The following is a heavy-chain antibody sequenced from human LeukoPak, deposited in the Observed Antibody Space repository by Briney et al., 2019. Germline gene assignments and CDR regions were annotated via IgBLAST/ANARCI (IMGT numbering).Heavy chain of an antibody. CDR2: TSSSGSTI. D-gene: IGHD2-15*01. V-gene: IGHV3-11*04. CDR3: AREGCSGGSCYYNYYYMDV. J-gene: IGHJ6*03. CDR1: GFTFSDYY. Sequence: GGSLRLSCAASGFTFSDYYMSWIRQAPGKGLEWVSYTSSSGSTIYYADSVKGRFTISRDNAKNSLYLQMNSLRAEDTAVYYCAREGCSGGSCYYNYYYMDVWGKGTTVTVSS.